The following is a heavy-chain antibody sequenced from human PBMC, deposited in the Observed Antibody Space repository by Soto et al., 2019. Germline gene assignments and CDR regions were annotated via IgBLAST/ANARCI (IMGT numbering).Heavy chain of an antibody. CDR2: ISGGGGST. V-gene: IGHV3-23*01. J-gene: IGHJ3*02. CDR3: AKDRGHYYGSEIDAFDI. D-gene: IGHD3-10*01. Sequence: GGSLRLSCAASGFTFSSYAMSWVRQAPGKGLEWVSTISGGGGSTYSADSVKGRFTVSRDNSQNTLHLQMNSLRAEDTAVYYCAKDRGHYYGSEIDAFDIWGQGTMVTVSS. CDR1: GFTFSSYA.